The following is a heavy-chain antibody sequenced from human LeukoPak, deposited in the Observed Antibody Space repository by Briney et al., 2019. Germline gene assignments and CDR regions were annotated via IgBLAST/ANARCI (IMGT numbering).Heavy chain of an antibody. CDR3: ARGLGSSSSEVGAFDI. CDR2: IYPGDSDT. CDR1: GYSFTSYW. J-gene: IGHJ3*02. D-gene: IGHD6-6*01. Sequence: GESLKISCKGSGYSFTSYWIGWVRQMPGKGLEWMGIIYPGDSDTRYSPSFQGQVTISADKSISTAYLQWSSLKASDTAMYYCARGLGSSSSEVGAFDIWGQGTMVTVSS. V-gene: IGHV5-51*01.